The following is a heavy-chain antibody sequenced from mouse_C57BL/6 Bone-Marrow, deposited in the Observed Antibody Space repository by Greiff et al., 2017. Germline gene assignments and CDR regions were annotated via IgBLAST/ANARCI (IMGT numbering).Heavy chain of an antibody. J-gene: IGHJ3*01. V-gene: IGHV1-69*01. CDR2: IDPSDSYT. Sequence: QVQLQQPGAELVMPGASVKLSCKASGYTFTSYWMHWVKQRPGQGLEWIGEIDPSDSYTNYNQKFKGKSTLTVDKSSSTASMQLSSLTSEDSAVYYCARPFAYWGQGTLVTVSA. CDR3: ARPFAY. CDR1: GYTFTSYW.